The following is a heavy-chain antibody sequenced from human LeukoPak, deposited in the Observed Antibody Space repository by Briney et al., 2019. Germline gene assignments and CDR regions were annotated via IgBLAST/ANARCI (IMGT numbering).Heavy chain of an antibody. V-gene: IGHV3-48*03. Sequence: GGSLRLSCAASGFTFSSYEMNWVRQAPGKGLEWVSYISSSGSTIYYADSVKGRFTISRDNSKNTLYLQMNSLRAEDTAVYYCARATYCSGGSCYAFDPWGQGILVTVSS. D-gene: IGHD2-15*01. CDR2: ISSSGSTI. J-gene: IGHJ5*02. CDR1: GFTFSSYE. CDR3: ARATYCSGGSCYAFDP.